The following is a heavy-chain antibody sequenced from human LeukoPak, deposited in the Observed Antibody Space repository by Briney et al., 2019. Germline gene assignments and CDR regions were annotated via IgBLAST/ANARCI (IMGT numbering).Heavy chain of an antibody. V-gene: IGHV4-59*08. CDR1: GGSISSYY. CDR2: IYYSGST. J-gene: IGHJ5*02. D-gene: IGHD3-3*01. Sequence: SETLSLTCTVSGGSISSYYWSWIRQPPGKGLEWIGYIYYSGSTNYNPSLKSRVTISVDTSKNQFSLKLSSVTAADTAVYYCARTYDFWSGYPHWFDPWGQGTLVTVSS. CDR3: ARTYDFWSGYPHWFDP.